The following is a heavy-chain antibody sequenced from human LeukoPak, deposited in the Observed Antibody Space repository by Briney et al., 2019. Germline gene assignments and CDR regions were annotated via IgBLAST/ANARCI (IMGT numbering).Heavy chain of an antibody. D-gene: IGHD3-3*01. CDR2: INPNSGGT. Sequence: GASVKVSCKASGYTFTGYYMHWVRQAPGQGLEWMGWINPNSGGTNYAQKLQGRVTMTTDTSTSTAYMELRSLRSDDTAVYYCARVELDFVSGYPHYYYIDVWGKGTTVTVSS. CDR1: GYTFTGYY. CDR3: ARVELDFVSGYPHYYYIDV. V-gene: IGHV1-2*02. J-gene: IGHJ6*03.